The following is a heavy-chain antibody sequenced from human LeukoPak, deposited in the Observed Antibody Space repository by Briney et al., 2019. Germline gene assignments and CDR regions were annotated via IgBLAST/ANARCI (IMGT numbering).Heavy chain of an antibody. J-gene: IGHJ4*02. CDR2: ISSSGSTI. Sequence: GGSLRLSCAASGFTFSDYYMSWIRQAPGKGLKWVSYISSSGSTIYYADSVKGRFTISRDNAKNSLYLQMNSLRAEDTAVYYCARAGYYYDSSGYYPFLDYWGQGTLVTVSS. V-gene: IGHV3-11*04. CDR1: GFTFSDYY. CDR3: ARAGYYYDSSGYYPFLDY. D-gene: IGHD3-22*01.